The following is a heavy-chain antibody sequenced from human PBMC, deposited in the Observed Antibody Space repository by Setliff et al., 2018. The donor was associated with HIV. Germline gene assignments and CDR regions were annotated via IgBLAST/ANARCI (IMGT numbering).Heavy chain of an antibody. CDR2: ITSTGSTI. CDR1: GFTFSDCS. D-gene: IGHD2-15*01. V-gene: IGHV3-48*01. J-gene: IGHJ6*03. CDR3: ARKTGNYCSGGCYYYMDV. Sequence: GSLRLSCAASGFTFSDCSMNWVRQAPGKGLEWSSYITSTGSTIFYADSVKGRFTISRDNDKNSVHLQMTSLRAEDTAVYYCARKTGNYCSGGCYYYMDVGGKGIMVTVSS.